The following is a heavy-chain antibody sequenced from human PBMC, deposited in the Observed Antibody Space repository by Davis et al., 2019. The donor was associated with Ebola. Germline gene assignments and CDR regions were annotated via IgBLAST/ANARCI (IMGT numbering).Heavy chain of an antibody. V-gene: IGHV1-69*06. CDR3: AREGGYSSGWPYFDN. CDR2: IIPILGPG. CDR1: GGTSSSYA. D-gene: IGHD6-19*01. Sequence: AASVKVSCKASGGTSSSYAISWVRQAPGQGLEWMGGIIPILGPGNYGQKFQGRVTITADKSTSTAYMELSSLRYEDTAVYYCAREGGYSSGWPYFDNWGQGTLVTVSS. J-gene: IGHJ4*02.